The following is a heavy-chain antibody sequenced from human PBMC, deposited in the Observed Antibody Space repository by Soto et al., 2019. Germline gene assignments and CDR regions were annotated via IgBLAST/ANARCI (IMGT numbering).Heavy chain of an antibody. CDR1: GYTFTSYA. CDR3: ARGSSSWYGDYYGMDV. V-gene: IGHV1-3*01. D-gene: IGHD6-13*01. J-gene: IGHJ6*02. CDR2: INAGNGNT. Sequence: ASVKVSCKASGYTFTSYAMHWVRQAPGQRLEWMGWINAGNGNTKYSQKFQGRVTITRDTSASTAYMELSSLRSEDTAVYYCARGSSSWYGDYYGMDVWGQGTTVTVSS.